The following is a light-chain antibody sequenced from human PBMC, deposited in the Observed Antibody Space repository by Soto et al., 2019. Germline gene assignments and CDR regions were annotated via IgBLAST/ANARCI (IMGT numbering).Light chain of an antibody. CDR2: DVT. Sequence: QSALSQPASVSVSPGQSITISCTGNRSDVGGFEYVSWYQHQPDKAPKLIIYDVTKRPSGVSNRFSGSKSGNTASLTISGIQAEDEGDYYCDSITRSSTSAFGTATKVTVL. CDR1: RSDVGGFEY. J-gene: IGLJ1*01. CDR3: DSITRSSTSA. V-gene: IGLV2-14*01.